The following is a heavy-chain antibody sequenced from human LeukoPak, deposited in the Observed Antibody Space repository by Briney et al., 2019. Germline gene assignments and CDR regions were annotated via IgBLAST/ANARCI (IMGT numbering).Heavy chain of an antibody. CDR2: ISGSGGST. Sequence: GGSLRLSCAASGFTFSSYAVSWVRQAPGKGLEWVSVISGSGGSTYYADSVKGRFTISRDNSKNTLYLQMNSLRAEDTVVYYCARDNGYYYDSSGFYYFEYWGQGTLVTVSA. D-gene: IGHD3-22*01. CDR1: GFTFSSYA. J-gene: IGHJ4*02. CDR3: ARDNGYYYDSSGFYYFEY. V-gene: IGHV3-23*01.